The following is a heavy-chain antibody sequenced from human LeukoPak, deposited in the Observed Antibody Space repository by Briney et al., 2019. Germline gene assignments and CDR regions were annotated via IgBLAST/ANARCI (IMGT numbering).Heavy chain of an antibody. D-gene: IGHD2-15*01. J-gene: IGHJ6*02. CDR1: GFPFSSYA. CDR3: VRGYSFGPYGMDV. Sequence: GGSLRLSCSASGFPFSSYAMHWVRQAPGKGLEYVSAISDSGGGTYYADSVKGRFTISRDNSKNTLYLQMSSLRAEDTAVYFCVRGYSFGPYGMDVWGQGTTVTVSS. V-gene: IGHV3-64D*09. CDR2: ISDSGGGT.